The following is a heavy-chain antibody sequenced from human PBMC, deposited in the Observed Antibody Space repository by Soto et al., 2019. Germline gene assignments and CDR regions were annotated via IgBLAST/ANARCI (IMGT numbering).Heavy chain of an antibody. V-gene: IGHV3-30-3*01. Sequence: GGSLRLSSAAPGFTFSSYAMHWVRQAPGKGMEWVAVISYEGSNKHYPDSVKRRFTISRDNSKNTLYLQMNSLRAEDTAVYYCARDTAGYGYGPSFDCWGQGTLVTVSS. CDR1: GFTFSSYA. J-gene: IGHJ4*02. D-gene: IGHD5-18*01. CDR3: ARDTAGYGYGPSFDC. CDR2: ISYEGSNK.